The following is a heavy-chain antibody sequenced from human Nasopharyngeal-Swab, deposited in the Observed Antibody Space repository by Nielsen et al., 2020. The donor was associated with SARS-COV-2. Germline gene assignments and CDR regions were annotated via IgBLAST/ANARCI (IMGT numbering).Heavy chain of an antibody. D-gene: IGHD3-3*01. CDR1: GFTFRSYG. Sequence: GESLKISCAASGFTFRSYGMHWVRQAPGKGLEWVAVISYDGSNKYYADSVKGRFTISRDNSKNTLYLQMNSLRAEDTAVYYCAKELGGTIFGVVIISDDAFDIWGQGTMVTVSS. J-gene: IGHJ3*02. CDR2: ISYDGSNK. CDR3: AKELGGTIFGVVIISDDAFDI. V-gene: IGHV3-30*18.